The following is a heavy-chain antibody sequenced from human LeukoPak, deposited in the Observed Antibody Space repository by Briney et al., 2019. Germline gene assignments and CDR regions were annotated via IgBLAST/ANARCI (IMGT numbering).Heavy chain of an antibody. CDR3: AKAHSSSWYPFDY. CDR1: GFTFSSYD. V-gene: IGHV3-21*04. Sequence: GGSLRLSCAASGFTFSSYDMNWVRQAPGKGLEWVSSISRSSGYIYYADSVKGRFTISRDNSKNTLYLQMNSLRAEDTAVYYCAKAHSSSWYPFDYWGQGTLVTVSS. J-gene: IGHJ4*02. D-gene: IGHD6-13*01. CDR2: ISRSSGYI.